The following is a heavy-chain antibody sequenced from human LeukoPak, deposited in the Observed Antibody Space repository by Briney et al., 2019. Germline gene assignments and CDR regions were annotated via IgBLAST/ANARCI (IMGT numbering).Heavy chain of an antibody. J-gene: IGHJ3*02. D-gene: IGHD6-13*01. CDR3: ARELSAVGRWGAFDM. V-gene: IGHV1-2*02. CDR1: GYTFTDYF. Sequence: ASVKVSCKASGYTFTDYFIHWIRQAPGQGLEWMGWINPNSGATSYAQKFQGRVTMTRDTSINTGNMELTGLRFDGTAEYYCARELSAVGRWGAFDMWGQGTMVTVSS. CDR2: INPNSGAT.